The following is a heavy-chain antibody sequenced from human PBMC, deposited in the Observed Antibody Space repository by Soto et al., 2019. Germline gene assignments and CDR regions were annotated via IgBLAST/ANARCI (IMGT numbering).Heavy chain of an antibody. Sequence: PSETLSLTCSVSGGPISSGSGHWGWVRQPPGKGLEWLGSISNRGTTYYNPSLKGRVTISVDTSKNQFSLRVRSVTAADTAVYYCARHPPSIVGVTALPSHFDNWGQGAQVTVSS. D-gene: IGHD2-21*02. CDR1: GGPISSGSGH. V-gene: IGHV4-39*01. CDR3: ARHPPSIVGVTALPSHFDN. CDR2: ISNRGTT. J-gene: IGHJ4*02.